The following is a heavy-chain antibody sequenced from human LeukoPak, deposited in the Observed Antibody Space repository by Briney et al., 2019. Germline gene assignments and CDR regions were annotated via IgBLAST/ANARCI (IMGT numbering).Heavy chain of an antibody. Sequence: SETLSLTCSVSGYSMSGYYWSWIRQPPGKGLEWVGDMYYSGTTSYNPSLKSRVTLSTDTSKNHFSLKLYSVTAADTGVYYCARHDNYPGFGRGFDPWGQGFLVTVTS. D-gene: IGHD3-10*01. J-gene: IGHJ5*02. V-gene: IGHV4-59*08. CDR3: ARHDNYPGFGRGFDP. CDR2: MYYSGTT. CDR1: GYSMSGYY.